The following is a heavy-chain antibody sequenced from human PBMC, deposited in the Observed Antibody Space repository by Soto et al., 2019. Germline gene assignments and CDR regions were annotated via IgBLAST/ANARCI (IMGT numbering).Heavy chain of an antibody. CDR2: IIPIFGTA. D-gene: IGHD2-2*01. CDR1: GGTFSSYA. CDR3: ARGNSGYGSPDGDAFDI. J-gene: IGHJ3*02. Sequence: QVQLVQSGAEVKKPGSSVKVSCKASGGTFSSYAISWVRQAPGQGLEWMGGIIPIFGTANYAQKFQGRVTIPAXASXSXAYMELSSLRSEDTAVYYCARGNSGYGSPDGDAFDIWGQGTMVTVSS. V-gene: IGHV1-69*12.